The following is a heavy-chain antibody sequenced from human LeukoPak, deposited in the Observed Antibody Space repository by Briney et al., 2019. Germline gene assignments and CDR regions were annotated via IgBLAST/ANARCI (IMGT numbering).Heavy chain of an antibody. D-gene: IGHD3-10*01. CDR1: GGSIRSGTDY. J-gene: IGHJ4*02. V-gene: IGHV4-61*02. CDR3: ARGITYGSETYYGNIDY. Sequence: SQTLSLTCTVSGGSIRSGTDYWSWIRQPAGKGLEWIGRIYMSGSTDYNPSFKSRVTMSVDTSKNQVSLKLRSVTAADTAVYYCARGITYGSETYYGNIDYWGQGTLVTVSS. CDR2: IYMSGST.